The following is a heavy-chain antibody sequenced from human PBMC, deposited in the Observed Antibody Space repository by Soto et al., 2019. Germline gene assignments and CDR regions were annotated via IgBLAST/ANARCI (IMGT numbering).Heavy chain of an antibody. D-gene: IGHD4-17*01. Sequence: SETLSLTCTVSGGSISSSSYYWGWIRQPPGKGLEWIGSIYYSGSTYYNPSLKSRVTISVDTSKNQFSLKLSSVTAADTAVYYCARRGPTVTPFDYWGQGTLVTVSS. J-gene: IGHJ4*02. CDR3: ARRGPTVTPFDY. CDR1: GGSISSSSYY. V-gene: IGHV4-39*01. CDR2: IYYSGST.